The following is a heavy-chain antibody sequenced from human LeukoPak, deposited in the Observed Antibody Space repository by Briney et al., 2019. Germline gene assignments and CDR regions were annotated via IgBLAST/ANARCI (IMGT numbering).Heavy chain of an antibody. D-gene: IGHD2-15*01. Sequence: ASVKVSCKVSGYTLTELSMHWVRQAPGKGLEWMGGFDPEDGETIYAQKFQGRVTMTEDTSTDTAYMEVSSLRSEDTAVYYCALGGGLRGWFDPWGQGTLATVSS. CDR1: GYTLTELS. V-gene: IGHV1-24*01. CDR2: FDPEDGET. J-gene: IGHJ5*02. CDR3: ALGGGLRGWFDP.